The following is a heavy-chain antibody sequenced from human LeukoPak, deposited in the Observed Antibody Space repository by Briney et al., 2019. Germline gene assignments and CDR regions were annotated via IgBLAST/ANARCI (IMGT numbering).Heavy chain of an antibody. CDR2: IIPIFGTA. V-gene: IGHV1-69*06. Sequence: SVKVSCKASGCTFSSYAISWVRQAPGQGLEWMGGIIPIFGTANYAQKFQGRVTITADKSTSTAYMELSSLRSEDTAVYYCAREGDSSGYYPPHFDYWGQGTLVTVSS. CDR3: AREGDSSGYYPPHFDY. CDR1: GCTFSSYA. J-gene: IGHJ4*02. D-gene: IGHD3-22*01.